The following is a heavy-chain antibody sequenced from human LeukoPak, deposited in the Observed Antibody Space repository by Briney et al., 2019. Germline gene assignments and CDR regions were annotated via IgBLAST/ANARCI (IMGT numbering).Heavy chain of an antibody. D-gene: IGHD2-15*01. J-gene: IGHJ4*02. V-gene: IGHV3-33*08. CDR3: ARRYCSGGSCYVDY. Sequence: GGSLRLSCAASGFTFSTYSMHWVRQAPGKGLEWVAVIWYDGSDKYYADSVKGRFTISRDNSKNTLYLQMNSLRAEDTAVYYCARRYCSGGSCYVDYWGQGTLVTVSS. CDR2: IWYDGSDK. CDR1: GFTFSTYS.